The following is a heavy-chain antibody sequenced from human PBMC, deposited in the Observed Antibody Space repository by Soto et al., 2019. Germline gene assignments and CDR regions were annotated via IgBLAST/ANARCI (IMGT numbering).Heavy chain of an antibody. CDR1: GYTFTDYA. D-gene: IGHD5-18*01. V-gene: IGHV1-3*01. CDR2: MNAGVGNT. J-gene: IGHJ4*02. Sequence: HVELVQSGADVKKPGASVTISCKASGYTFTDYALHWVRQAPGQRLEWMGWMNAGVGNTLYSQKFQGSITITRDTSASTAYMELNSLKSEATAIYYCARDTGYTFGSLNYWGPGTLVTVSS. CDR3: ARDTGYTFGSLNY.